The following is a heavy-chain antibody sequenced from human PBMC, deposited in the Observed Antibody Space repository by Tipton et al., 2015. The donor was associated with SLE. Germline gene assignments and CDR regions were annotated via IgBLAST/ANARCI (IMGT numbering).Heavy chain of an antibody. D-gene: IGHD6-13*01. CDR3: ARGRGIAAAVLGAFDI. Sequence: TLSLTCTVSGGSISSSSYYWGWIRQPPGKGLEWIGSIYYSGSTYYNPSLKRRVTISVDTSKNQFSLKLSSVTAADTAVYYCARGRGIAAAVLGAFDIWGQGTMVPVSS. CDR1: GGSISSSSYY. J-gene: IGHJ3*02. CDR2: IYYSGST. V-gene: IGHV4-39*07.